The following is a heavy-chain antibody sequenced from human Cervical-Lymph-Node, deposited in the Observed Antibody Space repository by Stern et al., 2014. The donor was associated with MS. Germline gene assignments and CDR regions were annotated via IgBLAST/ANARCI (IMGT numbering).Heavy chain of an antibody. V-gene: IGHV3-23*01. Sequence: EVQLLESGGNFVQPGGSLRLSCAASGFTFSSHGMSWVRQAPGKGLEWISTISNSGDGTYYGDSVTGRFTISRDNSKNTVFLQMNSLRVEDTALYYCAKASRTSMFDYWGQGTLVTVSS. CDR3: AKASRTSMFDY. D-gene: IGHD2/OR15-2a*01. J-gene: IGHJ4*02. CDR1: GFTFSSHG. CDR2: ISNSGDGT.